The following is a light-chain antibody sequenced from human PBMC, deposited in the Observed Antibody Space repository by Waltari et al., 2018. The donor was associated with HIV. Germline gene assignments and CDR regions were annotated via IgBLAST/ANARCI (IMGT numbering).Light chain of an antibody. CDR2: AAS. Sequence: DIQLTQSPPPLFASVGDRVTITCRSSQSIRSNLNWYQQKPGKAPKLLIYAASSLQSGVPSRFSGSGSGTDFTLTISSLQPEDFVTYHCEQSYNSPRTFGQGTKVEIK. CDR1: QSIRSN. V-gene: IGKV1-39*01. J-gene: IGKJ1*01. CDR3: EQSYNSPRT.